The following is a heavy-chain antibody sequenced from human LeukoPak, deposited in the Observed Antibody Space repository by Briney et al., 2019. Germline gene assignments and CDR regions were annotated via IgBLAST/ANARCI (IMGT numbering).Heavy chain of an antibody. Sequence: GGSLRLSCATSGFTFSSYGMHWVRQVPGKGLEWVTVISHDAKSTYHVDSVKGRFTISRDNSKNTLYLQMNSLRAEDTAVYYCAKGSGFWSGYDAFDIWGQGTMVTVSS. CDR2: ISHDAKST. J-gene: IGHJ3*02. CDR1: GFTFSSYG. D-gene: IGHD3-3*01. V-gene: IGHV3-30*18. CDR3: AKGSGFWSGYDAFDI.